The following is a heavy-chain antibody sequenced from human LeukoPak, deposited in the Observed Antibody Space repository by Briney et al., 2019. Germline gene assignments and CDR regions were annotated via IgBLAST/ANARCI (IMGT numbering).Heavy chain of an antibody. CDR2: ISPDGRNE. CDR1: GFTFGRHA. J-gene: IGHJ6*03. Sequence: GRSLRLSCVASGFTFGRHALHWVRQAPGKGLDWLAGISPDGRNEYYAESVKGRFSISRDNSKNTLYVEMTSLRGDDTAVYYCARQGYSLRYHHQHIDVWGNGTTVTVSS. CDR3: ARQGYSLRYHHQHIDV. V-gene: IGHV3-30*01. D-gene: IGHD2-2*01.